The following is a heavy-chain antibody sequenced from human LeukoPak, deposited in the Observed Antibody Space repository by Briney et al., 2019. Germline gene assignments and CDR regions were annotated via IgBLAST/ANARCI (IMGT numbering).Heavy chain of an antibody. CDR1: GFTVSSNY. CDR3: ARAVGVTAIHNAFDI. CDR2: IYSGGGT. J-gene: IGHJ3*02. D-gene: IGHD2-21*02. Sequence: GGSLRLSCAASGFTVSSNYMSWVRQAPGKGLEWVSVIYSGGGTDYADSVKGRFTISRDNSKNTLYLQMNSLRAADTAVYYCARAVGVTAIHNAFDIWGQGTMVTVSS. V-gene: IGHV3-66*02.